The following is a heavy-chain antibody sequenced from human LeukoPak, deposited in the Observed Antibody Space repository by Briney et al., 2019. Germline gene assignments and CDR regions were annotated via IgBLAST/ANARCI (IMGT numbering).Heavy chain of an antibody. CDR1: GFTFSSYA. V-gene: IGHV3-23*01. Sequence: GGSLRLSCAASGFTFSSYAMSWVRPAPGKGLEWVSAISGSGGSTHYADSVKGPFTTSRDNSKNTLYLQMNSLRAEDTAVYYCAKDYGDYEPGEAFDIWGQGTMVTVSS. CDR3: AKDYGDYEPGEAFDI. CDR2: ISGSGGST. D-gene: IGHD4-17*01. J-gene: IGHJ3*02.